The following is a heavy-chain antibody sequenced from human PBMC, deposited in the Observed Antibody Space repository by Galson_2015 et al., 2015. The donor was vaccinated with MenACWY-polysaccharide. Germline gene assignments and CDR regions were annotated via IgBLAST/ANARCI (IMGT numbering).Heavy chain of an antibody. CDR2: INVGNGDT. Sequence: SVKVSCKASGYTFTSHAIHWVRQAPGQRLEWMGWINVGNGDTKYSEKFQGRVTITRDTSASSAYMELSSLRSEDTAVYYCARVRYCSSISCFNNWFDPWCQGTLVAVSS. D-gene: IGHD2-2*01. J-gene: IGHJ5*02. CDR3: ARVRYCSSISCFNNWFDP. V-gene: IGHV1-3*01. CDR1: GYTFTSHA.